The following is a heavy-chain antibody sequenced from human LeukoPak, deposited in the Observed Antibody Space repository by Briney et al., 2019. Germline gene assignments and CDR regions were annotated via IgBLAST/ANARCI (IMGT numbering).Heavy chain of an antibody. CDR2: IIPIFGTA. D-gene: IGHD3-22*01. Sequence: GASVKVSCKASGGTFSSYAISWVRQAPGQGLEWMGGIIPIFGTANYAQKFQGRVTITADESTSTAYMELSSLRSEDTAVYYCARSLRSGYYLTVSYWGQGTLVTVSS. J-gene: IGHJ4*02. CDR3: ARSLRSGYYLTVSY. CDR1: GGTFSSYA. V-gene: IGHV1-69*13.